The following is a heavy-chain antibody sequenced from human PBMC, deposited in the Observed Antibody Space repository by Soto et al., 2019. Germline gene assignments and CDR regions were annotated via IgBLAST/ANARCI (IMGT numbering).Heavy chain of an antibody. CDR1: GGSFSGNY. CDR3: ARVPATYDFWSGYSYSDYSYMDV. J-gene: IGHJ6*03. D-gene: IGHD3-3*01. Sequence: SETLSLTCAVYGGSFSGNYWTWIRQPPGKGLEWIGEINHSGSTNYSPSLKSRVTMSVDTSKNQISLKLSSVTAADTAVYYCARVPATYDFWSGYSYSDYSYMDVWGTGTPVTVS. V-gene: IGHV4-34*01. CDR2: INHSGST.